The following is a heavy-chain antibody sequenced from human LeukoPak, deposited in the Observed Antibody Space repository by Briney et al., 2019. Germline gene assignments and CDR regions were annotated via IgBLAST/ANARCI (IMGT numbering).Heavy chain of an antibody. CDR1: GGTFSSYA. CDR2: IIPILGIA. J-gene: IGHJ5*02. V-gene: IGHV1-69*04. D-gene: IGHD3-10*01. CDR3: ARGGGRITMVRGVTNRSDWFDP. Sequence: SVKVSCKASGGTFSSYAISWVRQAPGRGLEWMGRIIPILGIANYAQKFQGRVTITADKSTSTAYMELSSLRSEDTAVYYCARGGGRITMVRGVTNRSDWFDPWGQGTLVTVSS.